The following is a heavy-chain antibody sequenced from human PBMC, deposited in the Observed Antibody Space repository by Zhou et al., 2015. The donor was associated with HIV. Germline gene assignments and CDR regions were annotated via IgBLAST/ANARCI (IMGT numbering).Heavy chain of an antibody. Sequence: QMQLVQSGAEVKKPGSSMKVSCKASGGSFSVFGIAWVRQAPGQGLEWMGIINPSGGSTTYAQKFQGRVTMTRDTSTSTVYMELSSLRSEDTAVYYCARKGTGGHWYFDLWGRGTLVIVSS. CDR3: ARKGTGGHWYFDL. J-gene: IGHJ2*01. CDR2: INPSGGST. V-gene: IGHV1-46*01. D-gene: IGHD3/OR15-3a*01. CDR1: GGSFSVFG.